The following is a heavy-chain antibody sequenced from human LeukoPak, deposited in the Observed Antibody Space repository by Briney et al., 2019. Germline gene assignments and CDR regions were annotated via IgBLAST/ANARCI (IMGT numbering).Heavy chain of an antibody. CDR3: ATSRVVVAAVLLDN. Sequence: GGSLRLSCAASDLTLSTYTLHWVRQAPGKGLEWVACISSDGSNENYADSVKGRFTISRDNSKNTLYLQMNSLRDEDTAVFYCATSRVVVAAVLLDNWGQGTLVTVSS. V-gene: IGHV3-30-3*01. D-gene: IGHD2-15*01. CDR2: ISSDGSNE. CDR1: DLTLSTYT. J-gene: IGHJ4*02.